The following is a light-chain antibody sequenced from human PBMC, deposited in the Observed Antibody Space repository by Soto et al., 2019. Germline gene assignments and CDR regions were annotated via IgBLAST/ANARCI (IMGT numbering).Light chain of an antibody. CDR2: WAS. Sequence: DIVLTQSPDSLSVSLCERATINCKSRQSVLYNSNNKNYLAWYQQKPGQPPKLLIYWASTRESGVPDRFSGSGSGTDFTLTISSLQAEDVPVYYCQQYYTTPWTFGQGTKVDIK. V-gene: IGKV4-1*01. J-gene: IGKJ1*01. CDR3: QQYYTTPWT. CDR1: QSVLYNSNNKNY.